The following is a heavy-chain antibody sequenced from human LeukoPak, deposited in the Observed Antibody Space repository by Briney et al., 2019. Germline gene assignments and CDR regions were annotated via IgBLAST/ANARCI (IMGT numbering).Heavy chain of an antibody. CDR3: TRDIVVVPAAFPYFDY. Sequence: GGSLRLSCTGSGFTFGNYAMSWFRQAPGKGLERVSFIRIKAYGGTTENAASVKGRFTISRDDSKSIAYLQMNSLKTEDTAVYYCTRDIVVVPAAFPYFDYWGQGTLVTVSS. D-gene: IGHD2-2*01. J-gene: IGHJ4*02. V-gene: IGHV3-49*03. CDR2: IRIKAYGGTT. CDR1: GFTFGNYA.